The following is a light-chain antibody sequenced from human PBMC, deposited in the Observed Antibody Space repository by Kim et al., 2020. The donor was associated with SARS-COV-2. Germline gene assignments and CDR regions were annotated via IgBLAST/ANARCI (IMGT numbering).Light chain of an antibody. J-gene: IGLJ2*01. CDR1: SGRVVSSY. CDR2: ENI. Sequence: NFMLTQPHSMSESPGKTVTISCTRSSGRVVSSYVQWYQQRPDSAPPNVIYENIQRPSGVPDRFSGSLDNSSNSASLTISGLETEDEADYYCQSTDSDNHVVFGGGNQLTVL. V-gene: IGLV6-57*03. CDR3: QSTDSDNHVV.